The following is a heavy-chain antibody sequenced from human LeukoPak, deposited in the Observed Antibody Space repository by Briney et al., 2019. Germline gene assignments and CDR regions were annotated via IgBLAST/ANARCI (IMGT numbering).Heavy chain of an antibody. Sequence: PGGSLRLSCAASGFTFSSYSMNWVRQAPGKGLEWVSYISSSSYMYYADSVKGRFTISRDNAKNSLYLQMNSLRAEDTAVYYCARDLYRFLEWLTPGGMDVWGKGTTVTVSS. CDR2: ISSSSYM. CDR1: GFTFSSYS. D-gene: IGHD3-3*01. J-gene: IGHJ6*03. CDR3: ARDLYRFLEWLTPGGMDV. V-gene: IGHV3-21*05.